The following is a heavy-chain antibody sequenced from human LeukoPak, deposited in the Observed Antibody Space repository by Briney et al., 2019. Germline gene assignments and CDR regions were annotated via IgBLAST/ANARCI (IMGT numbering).Heavy chain of an antibody. CDR2: IISCGSSI. J-gene: IGHJ4*02. V-gene: IGHV3-48*03. Sequence: GGPLRLSCTASGFPFSSYEMKGVRQAPGEGREGVSYIISCGSSIYYAHSVKGRFTISRDNDKNSLYLQMNSLRAEDTAVYHCVRQYYYGSGSYLWGPDYWGQGTVVTVSS. CDR1: GFPFSSYE. D-gene: IGHD3-10*01. CDR3: VRQYYYGSGSYLWGPDY.